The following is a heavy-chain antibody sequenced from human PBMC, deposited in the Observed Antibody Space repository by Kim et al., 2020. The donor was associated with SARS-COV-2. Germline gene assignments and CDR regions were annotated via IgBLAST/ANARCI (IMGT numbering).Heavy chain of an antibody. CDR3: ARDVSPAGWFDP. CDR1: GFTFSSYG. V-gene: IGHV3-33*01. J-gene: IGHJ5*02. Sequence: GSLRLSCAASGFTFSSYGMHWVRQAPGKGLEWVAVIWYDGSNKYYADSVKGRFTISRDNSKNTLYLQMNSLRAEDTAVYYCARDVSPAGWFDPWGQGTLVTVSS. CDR2: IWYDGSNK.